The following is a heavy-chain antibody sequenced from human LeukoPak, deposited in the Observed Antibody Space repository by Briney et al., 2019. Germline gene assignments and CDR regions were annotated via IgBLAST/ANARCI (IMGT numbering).Heavy chain of an antibody. CDR3: AGEELRLTSFDY. J-gene: IGHJ4*02. CDR1: GGTFSSYA. V-gene: IGHV1-69*05. D-gene: IGHD1-7*01. CDR2: IIPIFGTA. Sequence: SVKVSCKASGGTFSSYAISWVRQAPGQGLEWMGGIIPIFGTATYAQKFQGRVTITTDESTSTAYMELSSLRSEDTAVYHRAGEELRLTSFDYWGQGTLVTVSS.